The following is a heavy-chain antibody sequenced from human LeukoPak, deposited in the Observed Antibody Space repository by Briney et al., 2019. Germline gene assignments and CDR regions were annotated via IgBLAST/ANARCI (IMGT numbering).Heavy chain of an antibody. J-gene: IGHJ4*02. CDR1: GFTFDDYA. CDR2: ISWDGGST. V-gene: IGHV3-43D*03. D-gene: IGHD1-26*01. Sequence: GGSLRLSCAASGFTFDDYAMHWVRQALGKGLEWVSLISWDGGSTYYADSVKGRFTISRDNSKNSLYLQMNSLRAEDTALYYCVAGATTAHFDYWGQGTLVTVSS. CDR3: VAGATTAHFDY.